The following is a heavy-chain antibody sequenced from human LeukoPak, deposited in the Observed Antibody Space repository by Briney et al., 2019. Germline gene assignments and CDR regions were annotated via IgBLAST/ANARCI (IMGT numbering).Heavy chain of an antibody. J-gene: IGHJ4*02. V-gene: IGHV6-1*01. D-gene: IGHD2-2*01. Sequence: SQTLSLTCAISGDSVSSNSAAWNWIRQSPSRGLEWLGRTYYRSKWYNDYAVSVKSRITINPDTPKNQFSLQLNSVTPEDTAVYYCARDIVVVPAAPYYFDYWGQGTLVTVSS. CDR1: GDSVSSNSAA. CDR3: ARDIVVVPAAPYYFDY. CDR2: TYYRSKWYN.